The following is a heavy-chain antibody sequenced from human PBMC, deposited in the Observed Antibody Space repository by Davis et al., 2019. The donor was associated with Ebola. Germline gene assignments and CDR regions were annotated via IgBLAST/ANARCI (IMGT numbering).Heavy chain of an antibody. J-gene: IGHJ6*03. CDR3: ARMGDYYYIDV. V-gene: IGHV2-70*04. CDR2: IDWDDDK. Sequence: SGPTLVKPTQTLTLTCTFAGFSLNTGGERVSWIRQSPGKALEWLAHIDWDDDKFYSTCLETRLNISKDSSKNQVVLIMTKMDPIDTGTYYCARMGDYYYIDVWGKGTTVTVSS. CDR1: GFSLNTGGER.